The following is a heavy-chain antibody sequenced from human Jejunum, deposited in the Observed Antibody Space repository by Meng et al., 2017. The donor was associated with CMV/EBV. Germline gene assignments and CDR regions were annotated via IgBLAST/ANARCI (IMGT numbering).Heavy chain of an antibody. CDR3: ARDPLRGYGDYFDY. D-gene: IGHD3-22*01. Sequence: SGFTFSNYPVHWVRQAPGEGLGWVAVISYDGKVKLYADSVKGRFTISRDDSKNTLYLQMNSLRSDDTAMYYCARDPLRGYGDYFDYWGQGTLVTVSS. V-gene: IGHV3-30*04. CDR2: ISYDGKVK. CDR1: GFTFSNYP. J-gene: IGHJ4*02.